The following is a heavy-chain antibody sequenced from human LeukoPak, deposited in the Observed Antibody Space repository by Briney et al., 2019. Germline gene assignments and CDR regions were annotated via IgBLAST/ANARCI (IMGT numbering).Heavy chain of an antibody. CDR2: IYYSGST. J-gene: IGHJ4*02. CDR3: ARGYSSGWYVD. D-gene: IGHD6-19*01. CDR1: GGSISSYY. Sequence: SETLSLTCTVSGGSISSYYWSWTRQPPGKGLEWIGYIYYSGSTNYNPSLESRVTISVDTSKNQFSLKLSSVTAADTAVYYCARGYSSGWYVDWGQGTLVTVSS. V-gene: IGHV4-59*01.